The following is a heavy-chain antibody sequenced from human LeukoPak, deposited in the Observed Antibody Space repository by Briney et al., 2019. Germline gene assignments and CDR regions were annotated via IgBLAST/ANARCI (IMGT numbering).Heavy chain of an antibody. CDR2: IYYSGST. Sequence: SETLSLTCTVSGGSISSSSYYWGWIRQPPGKRLEWIGSIYYSGSTYYNPSLKSRVTISVDTSKNQFSLKLSSVTAADTAVYYCARPGSIAVAGPFDYWGQGTLVTVSS. CDR1: GGSISSSSYY. D-gene: IGHD6-19*01. CDR3: ARPGSIAVAGPFDY. J-gene: IGHJ4*02. V-gene: IGHV4-39*01.